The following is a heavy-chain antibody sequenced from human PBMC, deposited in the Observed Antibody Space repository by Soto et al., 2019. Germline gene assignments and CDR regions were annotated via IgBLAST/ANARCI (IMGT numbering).Heavy chain of an antibody. J-gene: IGHJ5*02. CDR1: GASMNSYH. CDR2: IHSSGST. V-gene: IGHV4-4*07. CDR3: ARDQGVAAAGITWFDP. Sequence: SETLSLTCTVSGASMNSYHWSWIRQPAGKGLEWIGHIHSSGSTNYNPSLKSRVTMSVDTSRNQFSLRLMSLTAADTAVYYCARDQGVAAAGITWFDPWGQGSLVTVS. D-gene: IGHD6-13*01.